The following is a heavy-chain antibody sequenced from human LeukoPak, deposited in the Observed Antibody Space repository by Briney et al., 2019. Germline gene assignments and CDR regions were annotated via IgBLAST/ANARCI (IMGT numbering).Heavy chain of an antibody. CDR3: ARERFHFDLTAMDY. J-gene: IGHJ4*02. Sequence: PGGSLRLSCAASGFTVSSNYMSWVRQAPGKGLEWVAVISYDGSNKYYADSVKGRFTISRDNSKNTLYLQMNSLRAEDTAVYYCARERFHFDLTAMDYWGQGTLVTVSS. D-gene: IGHD3-9*01. CDR1: GFTVSSNY. CDR2: ISYDGSNK. V-gene: IGHV3-30-3*01.